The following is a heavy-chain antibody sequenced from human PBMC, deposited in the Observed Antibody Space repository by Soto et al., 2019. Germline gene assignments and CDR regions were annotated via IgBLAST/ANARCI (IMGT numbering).Heavy chain of an antibody. CDR1: GGSISSYY. CDR3: ARTHFGSGYCPIAY. J-gene: IGHJ4*02. CDR2: IYYSGST. V-gene: IGHV4-59*01. Sequence: PSETLSLTCTVSGGSISSYYWSWIRQPPGKGLEWIGYIYYSGSTNYNPSLKSRVTISVDTSKNQFSLKLSSVTAADTAVYYCARTHFGSGYCPIAYWGQGTLVTVSS. D-gene: IGHD3-3*02.